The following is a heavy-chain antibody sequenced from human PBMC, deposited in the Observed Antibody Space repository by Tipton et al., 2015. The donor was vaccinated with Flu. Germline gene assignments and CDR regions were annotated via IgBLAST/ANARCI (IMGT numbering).Heavy chain of an antibody. CDR2: TYTNGDT. D-gene: IGHD2-15*01. Sequence: TLSLTCTVSGASISSSYWSWIRQAPGKGLEWIGLTYTNGDTTYNPSLKSRVTISIDTSKNQLSLTLTSVTAADTAVYYCARDSGAYPLGFDPWGRGTLVTVSS. CDR3: ARDSGAYPLGFDP. V-gene: IGHV4-4*09. J-gene: IGHJ5*01. CDR1: GASISSSY.